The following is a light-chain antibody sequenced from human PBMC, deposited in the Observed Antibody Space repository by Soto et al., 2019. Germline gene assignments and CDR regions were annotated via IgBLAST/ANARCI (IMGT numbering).Light chain of an antibody. CDR2: GAS. V-gene: IGKV3D-20*02. Sequence: EIVLTQSPGTLSLSPGERATLSCRASQTIISSHLAWYQQKPGQAPRLLIYGASSRATGVPNRFSGSESGTDFTLTISSLEPEDFAVYYCQQRSNWPRTFGQGTKVDIK. CDR1: QTIISSH. CDR3: QQRSNWPRT. J-gene: IGKJ1*01.